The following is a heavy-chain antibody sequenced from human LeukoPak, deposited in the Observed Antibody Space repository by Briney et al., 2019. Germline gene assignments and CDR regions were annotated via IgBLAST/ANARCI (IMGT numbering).Heavy chain of an antibody. V-gene: IGHV4-59*08. CDR2: IYYSGST. D-gene: IGHD3-22*01. Sequence: SETLSLTCTVSGGSISSYYWSWTRQPPGKGLEWIGYIYYSGSTNYDPSLKSRVTISVDTSKNQFSLKLSSVTAADTAVYYCARQSYDSSGYYSPWGQGTLVTVSS. J-gene: IGHJ5*02. CDR3: ARQSYDSSGYYSP. CDR1: GGSISSYY.